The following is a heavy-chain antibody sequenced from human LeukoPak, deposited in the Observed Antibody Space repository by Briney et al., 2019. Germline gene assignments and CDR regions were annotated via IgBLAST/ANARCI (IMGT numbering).Heavy chain of an antibody. Sequence: GGSLRLSCAASGFTFSSYSMNWVRQAPGKGLEWVSPIRSSSSYIYYADSVKGRFTISRDNAKNSLYLQMNSLRAEDTAVYYCARDGVYCSSTSCYWDNWFDPWGQGTLVTVSS. J-gene: IGHJ5*02. D-gene: IGHD2-2*01. CDR3: ARDGVYCSSTSCYWDNWFDP. CDR2: IRSSSSYI. CDR1: GFTFSSYS. V-gene: IGHV3-21*01.